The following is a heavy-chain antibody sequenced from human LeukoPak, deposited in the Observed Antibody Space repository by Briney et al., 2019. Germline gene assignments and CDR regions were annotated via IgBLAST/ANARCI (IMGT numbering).Heavy chain of an antibody. Sequence: ASVKVSCKASGYTFTSYGISWVRQAPGQGLEWMGWISAYNGNTNYAQKLQGRVTMTTDTSTSTAYMELSSLRSEDTAVYYCATCVDTAMVYFDYWGQGTLVTVSS. CDR3: ATCVDTAMVYFDY. CDR1: GYTFTSYG. V-gene: IGHV1-18*01. D-gene: IGHD5-18*01. CDR2: ISAYNGNT. J-gene: IGHJ4*02.